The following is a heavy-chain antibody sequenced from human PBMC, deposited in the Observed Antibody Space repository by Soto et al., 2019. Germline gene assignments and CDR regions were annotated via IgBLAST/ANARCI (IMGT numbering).Heavy chain of an antibody. V-gene: IGHV2-26*01. CDR1: GFSLSNARMG. D-gene: IGHD3-10*01. CDR3: ARNYPLVAFDI. CDR2: IFSNYEK. Sequence: QVTLKESGPVLVKPTETLTLTCTVSGFSLSNARMGVSWIRQPPGKALEWLAHIFSNYEKSYSTSLKSRLTIPKDNPKNHGVLTMTNMDPVDTATYYCARNYPLVAFDIWGQGTMVTVSS. J-gene: IGHJ3*02.